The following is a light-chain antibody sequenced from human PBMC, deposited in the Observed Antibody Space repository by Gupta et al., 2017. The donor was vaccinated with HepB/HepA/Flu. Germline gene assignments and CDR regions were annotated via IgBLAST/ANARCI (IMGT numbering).Light chain of an antibody. CDR2: DAS. V-gene: IGKV3-11*01. J-gene: IGKJ3*01. CDR1: QSVGNY. CDR3: QQRNNWPIP. Sequence: EIVLTQSPATLSVSPGERATLSCRASQSVGNYLAWYQHKPGQAPRLLIYDASNRATGIPARFNGTGTGTEFTLTISTLETEDAAVYYCQQRNNWPIPFGHGTKVDIK.